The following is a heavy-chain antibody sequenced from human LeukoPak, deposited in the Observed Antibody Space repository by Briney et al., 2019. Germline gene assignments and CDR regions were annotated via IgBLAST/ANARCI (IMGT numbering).Heavy chain of an antibody. CDR2: INPNSGGT. J-gene: IGHJ4*02. V-gene: IGHV1-2*02. CDR1: GYTFTGYY. Sequence: ASVKVSCEASGYTFTGYYMHWVRQAPGQGLEWMGWINPNSGGTNYAQKFQGRVTMTRDTSISTAYMELSRLTSDDTAVYYCARNDYYDSRTNSDYWGQGTLVTVSS. CDR3: ARNDYYDSRTNSDY. D-gene: IGHD3-22*01.